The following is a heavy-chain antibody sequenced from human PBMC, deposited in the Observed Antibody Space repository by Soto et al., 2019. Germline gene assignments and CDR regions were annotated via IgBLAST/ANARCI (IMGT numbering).Heavy chain of an antibody. CDR2: IHGGGDYT. CDR1: GFTFSNYA. CDR3: AKNRGSGSYTNGNFDV. D-gene: IGHD1-26*01. J-gene: IGHJ2*01. V-gene: IGHV3-23*01. Sequence: EVQVLESGGGLVQPGGSLRLSCAASGFTFSNYAMSWVRQAPGKGLEWVSTIHGGGDYTHYTDSVKGLFTISRDNSRTPLFLQMTSLRAEDTAVYHWAKNRGSGSYTNGNFDVWGCGALVTVPS.